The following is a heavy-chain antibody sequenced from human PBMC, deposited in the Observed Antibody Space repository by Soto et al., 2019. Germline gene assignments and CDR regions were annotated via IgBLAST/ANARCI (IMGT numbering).Heavy chain of an antibody. CDR2: IHYNGNT. V-gene: IGHV4-59*01. CDR3: AREGNLGRWLQPLDF. Sequence: QVQLQVSAPGLVKPSETLSLTCTVSGDSISAYSWSWVRQPPGKGLEWIGNIHYNGNTKYNPSLKSRFTKSVDTSKTQFSLKLISVTAADTAKYFCAREGNLGRWLQPLDFWGQGTLVTVSS. J-gene: IGHJ4*02. CDR1: GDSISAYS. D-gene: IGHD5-12*01.